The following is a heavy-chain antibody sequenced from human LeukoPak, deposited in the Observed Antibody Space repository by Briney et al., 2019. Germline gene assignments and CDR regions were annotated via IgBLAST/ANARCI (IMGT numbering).Heavy chain of an antibody. J-gene: IGHJ4*02. CDR3: ARDNGIYYYDY. V-gene: IGHV3-30*04. Sequence: PGGSLRLSCAASGFTFSGYAMHWVRQAPCQGLDCVAVISYDESNKYYADSVQGRFTISRDYTKNPLYLQMNILRTEDTAVYYCARDNGIYYYDYCSQGTLVTVSS. CDR2: ISYDESNK. CDR1: GFTFSGYA. D-gene: IGHD2-8*01.